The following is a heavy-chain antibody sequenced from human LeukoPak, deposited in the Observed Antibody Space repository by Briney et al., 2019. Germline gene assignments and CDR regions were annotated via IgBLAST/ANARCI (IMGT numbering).Heavy chain of an antibody. D-gene: IGHD2/OR15-2a*01. V-gene: IGHV4-34*01. Sequence: GSLRLSCAASGFTFSSYSMNWVRQAPGKGLEWIGEINHSGSTNYNPSLKSRVTISVDTSKNQFSLKLSSVTAADTAVYYCARGLPISGMDVWGQGTTVTVSS. CDR2: INHSGST. J-gene: IGHJ6*02. CDR1: GFTFSSYS. CDR3: ARGLPISGMDV.